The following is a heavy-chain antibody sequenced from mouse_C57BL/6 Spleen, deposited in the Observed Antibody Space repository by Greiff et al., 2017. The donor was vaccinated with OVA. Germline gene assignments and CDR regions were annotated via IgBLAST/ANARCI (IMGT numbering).Heavy chain of an antibody. CDR2: ISSGSSTI. CDR3: AYGNYAFDY. Sequence: DVQLVESGGGLVKPGGSLKLSCAASGFTFSDYGMHWVRQAPEKGLEWVAYISSGSSTIYYADTVKGRFTISRDNAKNTLFLQMTRLRSEDTAMYYCAYGNYAFDYWGQGTTLTVSS. D-gene: IGHD2-1*01. V-gene: IGHV5-17*01. CDR1: GFTFSDYG. J-gene: IGHJ2*01.